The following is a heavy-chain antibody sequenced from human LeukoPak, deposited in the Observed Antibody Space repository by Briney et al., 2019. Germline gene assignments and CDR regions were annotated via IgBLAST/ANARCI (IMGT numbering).Heavy chain of an antibody. Sequence: SETLSLTCTVSGGSISSYYWSWIRQPPGKGLEWIGYIYYSGSTNYNPSLKSRVTISVDTSKNQFSLKLSSVTAADTAAYYCARDKVAVAGTGWFDPWGQGTLVTVSS. CDR2: IYYSGST. V-gene: IGHV4-59*01. CDR1: GGSISSYY. J-gene: IGHJ5*02. CDR3: ARDKVAVAGTGWFDP. D-gene: IGHD6-19*01.